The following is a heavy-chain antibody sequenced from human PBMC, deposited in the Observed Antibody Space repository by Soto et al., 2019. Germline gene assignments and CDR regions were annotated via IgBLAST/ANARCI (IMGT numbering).Heavy chain of an antibody. Sequence: ASVKVSCKASGYTFTSYYMHWVRQAPGQGLEWMGIINPSGGSTSYAQKFQGRVTMTRDTSTSTVYMELSSLRSEDTAVYYCARGRREQWLVLGGESGDYWGQGTLVTVSS. D-gene: IGHD6-19*01. V-gene: IGHV1-46*03. CDR3: ARGRREQWLVLGGESGDY. CDR2: INPSGGST. J-gene: IGHJ4*02. CDR1: GYTFTSYY.